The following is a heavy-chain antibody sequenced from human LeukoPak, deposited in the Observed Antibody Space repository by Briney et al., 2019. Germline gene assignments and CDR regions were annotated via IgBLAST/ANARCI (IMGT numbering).Heavy chain of an antibody. D-gene: IGHD1-1*01. CDR3: AREGTTGKFDWFDP. CDR1: GYIFIDYN. CDR2: ITPNSGGT. V-gene: IGHV1-2*02. J-gene: IGHJ5*02. Sequence: ASVKVSCKASGYIFIDYNMHWVRQPPGQGLERMGWITPNSGGTNYAQKFQGRVTMTRDTSISTAYMKLIRLRSDDTAMYYCAREGTTGKFDWFDPWGEGTLVTVSS.